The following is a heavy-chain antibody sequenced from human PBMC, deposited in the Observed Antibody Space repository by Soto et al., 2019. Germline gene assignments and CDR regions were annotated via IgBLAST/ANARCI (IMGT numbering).Heavy chain of an antibody. CDR2: VYSSGST. J-gene: IGHJ4*02. D-gene: IGHD5-12*01. V-gene: IGHV4-39*01. Sequence: LSLTCSVSGGSISSSSHYWGWIRQPPGKGLEWIGSVYSSGSTYRNPSLESRVTISVDRSKNQFSLRLSSVTAADTAVYYCGRGNIVATILMPFDYWGQGTLVTVSS. CDR3: GRGNIVATILMPFDY. CDR1: GGSISSSSHY.